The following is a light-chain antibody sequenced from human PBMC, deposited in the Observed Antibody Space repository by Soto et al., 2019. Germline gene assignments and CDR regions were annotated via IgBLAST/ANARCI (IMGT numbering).Light chain of an antibody. Sequence: QSALTQPASVSGSPGQSITISCTGTSSDVGADNFVSWHQQHPGKAPKLIIYNVYDRPSGISYRFSGSKSGNTASLTISVLQGKDEAEYYCISYTSSRTYVFGTGTKLTVL. J-gene: IGLJ1*01. CDR2: NVY. V-gene: IGLV2-14*03. CDR1: SSDVGADNF. CDR3: ISYTSSRTYV.